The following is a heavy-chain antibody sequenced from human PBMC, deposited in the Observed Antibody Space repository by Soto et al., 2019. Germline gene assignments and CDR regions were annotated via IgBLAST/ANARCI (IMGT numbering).Heavy chain of an antibody. D-gene: IGHD3-3*01. J-gene: IGHJ4*02. V-gene: IGHV4-30-4*01. CDR2: IYYSGST. CDR3: ASHYDFWRGYYVNFDY. CDR1: GDSISSGDYY. Sequence: SETLSLTCTVSGDSISSGDYYWSWIRQPPGKGLEWIGYIYYSGSTYYNPSLKSRVTISVDTSKNQFSLKLSSVTAADTAVYYCASHYDFWRGYYVNFDYWGQGTLVTVS.